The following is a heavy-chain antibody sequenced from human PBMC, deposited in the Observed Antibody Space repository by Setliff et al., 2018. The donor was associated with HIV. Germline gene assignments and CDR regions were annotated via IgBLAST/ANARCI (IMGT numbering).Heavy chain of an antibody. Sequence: GGSLRLSCSASKITVSDIWMTWVRQAPGKGLEWVSVISGDSNAYYADSVRGRFIISRDNSKNTLYLLVHSLRAEDTAVYYCARLVGATTFDPWGQGTLVTVSS. CDR1: KITVSDIW. CDR2: ISGDSNA. CDR3: ARLVGATTFDP. V-gene: IGHV3-53*01. D-gene: IGHD1-26*01. J-gene: IGHJ5*02.